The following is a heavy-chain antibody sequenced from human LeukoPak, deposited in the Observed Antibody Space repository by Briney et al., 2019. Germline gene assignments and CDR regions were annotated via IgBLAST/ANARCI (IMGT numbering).Heavy chain of an antibody. CDR1: GFTFGDYP. D-gene: IGHD2-2*02. CDR3: SRSGLRCTSTSCYIYYYMDV. J-gene: IGHJ6*03. CDR2: IRNKAYGGTT. V-gene: IGHV3-49*04. Sequence: GRSLRLSCTASGFTFGDYPMSWVRQAPGKGLEWVGFIRNKAYGGTTEYAASVKGRFIISRDDSKSIAYLQMNSLKTEDTAVYYCSRSGLRCTSTSCYIYYYMDVWGKGTTVTISS.